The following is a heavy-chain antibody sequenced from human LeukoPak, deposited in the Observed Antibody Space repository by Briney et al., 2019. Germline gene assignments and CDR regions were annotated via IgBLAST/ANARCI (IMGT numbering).Heavy chain of an antibody. CDR3: ARGGNYDFWSGYPRDY. CDR1: GYTFTSYG. D-gene: IGHD3-3*01. J-gene: IGHJ4*02. CDR2: ISAYNGNT. Sequence: ASVKVSCKASGYTFTSYGISWVRQAPGQGLEWMGWISAYNGNTNYAQKLQGRVTMTTDTSTSTAYMELRSLRSDDTAVYYCARGGNYDFWSGYPRDYWGQGTLVTVSS. V-gene: IGHV1-18*01.